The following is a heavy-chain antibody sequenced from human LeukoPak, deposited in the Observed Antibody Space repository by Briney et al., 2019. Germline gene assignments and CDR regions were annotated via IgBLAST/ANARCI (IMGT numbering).Heavy chain of an antibody. CDR1: GFTFRNYA. V-gene: IGHV3-21*01. D-gene: IGHD3-22*01. Sequence: GRSLRLSCAAYGFTFRNYAMHWVRQAPGKGLEWVSSISSSSSYIYYADSVKGRFTISRDNAKNSLYLQMNSLRAEDTAVYYCARDYYDSSGYGWSAFDIWGQGTMVTVSS. J-gene: IGHJ3*02. CDR2: ISSSSSYI. CDR3: ARDYYDSSGYGWSAFDI.